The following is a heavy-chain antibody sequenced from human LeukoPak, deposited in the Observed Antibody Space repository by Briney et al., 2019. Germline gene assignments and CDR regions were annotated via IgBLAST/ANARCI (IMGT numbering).Heavy chain of an antibody. J-gene: IGHJ4*02. Sequence: PGGSLRLSCAASGFTFNSYAMSWVRQAPGKGLEWVSAISGSGGSTYYADSVKGRFTISRDNSKNTLYLQMNSLRAEDTAVYYCAKIVDPKRDGYNDYWGQGTLVTVSS. V-gene: IGHV3-23*01. CDR3: AKIVDPKRDGYNDY. D-gene: IGHD5-24*01. CDR2: ISGSGGST. CDR1: GFTFNSYA.